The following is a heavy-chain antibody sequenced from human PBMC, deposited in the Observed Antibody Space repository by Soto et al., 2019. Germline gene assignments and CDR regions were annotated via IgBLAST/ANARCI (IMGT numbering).Heavy chain of an antibody. CDR3: AAGGGLPRYY. V-gene: IGHV4-30-2*01. CDR1: GGSISSGGYS. J-gene: IGHJ4*02. D-gene: IGHD5-12*01. CDR2: IYHSGST. Sequence: QLQLQESGSGLVKPSQTLSLTCAVSGGSISSGGYSWSWIRQPPGKGLEWIGYIYHSGSTYYNPALKSRVTIAVDRSKNQFSRKLSSVTAADTAVYYCAAGGGLPRYYWGQGTLVTVSS.